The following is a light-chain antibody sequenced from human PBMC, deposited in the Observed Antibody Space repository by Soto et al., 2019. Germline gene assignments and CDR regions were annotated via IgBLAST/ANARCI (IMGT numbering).Light chain of an antibody. Sequence: QSALTQPPSASGSPGQSVTISCTGTSSDVGGYNYVSWYQQHPGKAPKLMIYEVSKRPSGVPDRFSGSKSGNTASLTVSGLQAEDEADYYCCSYAGSYTVLFGGGTKVTVL. CDR1: SSDVGGYNY. CDR3: CSYAGSYTVL. V-gene: IGLV2-8*01. CDR2: EVS. J-gene: IGLJ2*01.